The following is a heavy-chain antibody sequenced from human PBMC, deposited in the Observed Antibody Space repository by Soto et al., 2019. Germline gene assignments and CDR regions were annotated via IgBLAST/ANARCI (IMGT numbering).Heavy chain of an antibody. CDR2: TRNKANSYTT. V-gene: IGHV3-72*01. CDR1: GFTFSDHY. J-gene: IGHJ4*02. Sequence: EVQLVESGGDLVQPGGSLRLSCAASGFTFSDHYMDWVRQAPGKGLEWVGRTRNKANSYTTEYAASVKGRFTISRDDSKNSLHLQVNSLKTDDTAVYYCAADIVGTGSYWGQGTLVTVSS. CDR3: AADIVGTGSY. D-gene: IGHD5-12*01.